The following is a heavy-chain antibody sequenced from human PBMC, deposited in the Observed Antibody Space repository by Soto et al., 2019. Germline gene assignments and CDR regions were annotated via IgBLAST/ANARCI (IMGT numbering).Heavy chain of an antibody. V-gene: IGHV2-5*02. D-gene: IGHD3-22*01. CDR3: ARAYYDSSGYYSDRFDY. CDR2: IYWDDDK. J-gene: IGHJ4*02. Sequence: PQVKALEWLALIYWDDDKRYSPSPKSRLTITKDTSKNQVVLTMTNMDPVDTATYYCARAYYDSSGYYSDRFDYWGQGTLV.